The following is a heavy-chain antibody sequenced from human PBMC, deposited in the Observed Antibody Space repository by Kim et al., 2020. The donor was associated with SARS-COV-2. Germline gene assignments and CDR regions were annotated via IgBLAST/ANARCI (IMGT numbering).Heavy chain of an antibody. D-gene: IGHD6-19*01. CDR1: GFTFSSYA. J-gene: IGHJ4*02. V-gene: IGHV3-23*01. CDR2: ISGSGGST. Sequence: GGSLRLSCAASGFTFSSYAMSWVRQAPGKGLEWVSAISGSGGSTYYADSVKGRFTISRDNSKNTLYLQMNSLRAEDTAVYYCAKDLSHYGYSSGWYDGSPVELDYWGQGTLVTVSS. CDR3: AKDLSHYGYSSGWYDGSPVELDY.